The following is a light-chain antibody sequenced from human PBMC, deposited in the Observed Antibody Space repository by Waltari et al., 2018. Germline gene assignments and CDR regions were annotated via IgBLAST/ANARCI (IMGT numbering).Light chain of an antibody. CDR3: TSNAGTTGV. CDR1: SSDIGLNNY. CDR2: EFS. V-gene: IGLV2-8*01. Sequence: QSALTQPPSASGSPGQSVTISCTGTSSDIGLNNYVSWYQQHPGKAPKLIIYEFSNRPSGVPDRFSGSKSGNTASLTVSGLQPEDEADYYCTSNAGTTGVFGSGTKVTGL. J-gene: IGLJ1*01.